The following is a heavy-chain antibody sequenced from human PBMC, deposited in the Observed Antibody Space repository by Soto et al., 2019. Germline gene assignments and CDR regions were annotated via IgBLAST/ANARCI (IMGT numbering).Heavy chain of an antibody. V-gene: IGHV3-23*01. D-gene: IGHD3-22*01. CDR1: GFTFSSYA. Sequence: GGSLRLSCAASGFTFSSYAMSWVRQAPGKGLEWVPAISGSGGSTYYADSVKGRFTISRDNSKNTLYLQMNSLRAEDTAVYYCAKDPLRITMIVVVTNYFDYWGQGTLVTVSS. CDR2: ISGSGGST. CDR3: AKDPLRITMIVVVTNYFDY. J-gene: IGHJ4*02.